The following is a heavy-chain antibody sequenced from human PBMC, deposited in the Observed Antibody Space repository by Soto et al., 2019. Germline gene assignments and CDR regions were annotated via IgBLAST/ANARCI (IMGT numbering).Heavy chain of an antibody. V-gene: IGHV3-23*01. D-gene: IGHD3-22*01. CDR2: ISGSGGST. J-gene: IGHJ3*02. CDR3: AKDEWHDSSGWDAFDI. CDR1: GFTFSSYA. Sequence: EVQLLESGGGLVQPGGSLRLSCAASGFTFSSYAMSWVRQAPGKGLEWVSAISGSGGSTYYADSVKGRFTISIDNSKNTLYLQMNSLRAEDTAVYYCAKDEWHDSSGWDAFDIWGQGTMVTVSS.